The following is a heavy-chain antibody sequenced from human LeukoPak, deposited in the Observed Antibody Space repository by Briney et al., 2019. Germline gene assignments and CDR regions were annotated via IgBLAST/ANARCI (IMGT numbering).Heavy chain of an antibody. J-gene: IGHJ6*02. D-gene: IGHD2-2*01. CDR2: INAGNGNT. V-gene: IGHV1-3*01. CDR1: GYTFTSYA. Sequence: ASVKVSCKASGYTFTSYAMHWVRQAPGQRLEWMGWINAGNGNTKYSQKFQGRVTITRDTSASTAYMELSSLRSEDTAVYYCASRYCSSTSCSYYGTDVWGQGTTVTVSS. CDR3: ASRYCSSTSCSYYGTDV.